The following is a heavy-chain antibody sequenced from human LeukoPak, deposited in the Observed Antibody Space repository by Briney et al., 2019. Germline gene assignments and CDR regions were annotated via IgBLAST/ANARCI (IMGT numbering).Heavy chain of an antibody. CDR1: GFTFSSYS. V-gene: IGHV3-21*01. CDR2: ISSSSSYI. J-gene: IGHJ4*02. CDR3: ARGIHDSSGYRFDY. D-gene: IGHD3-22*01. Sequence: GGSLRLSCAASGFTFSSYSMNWVRQAPGKGLEWVSSISSSSSYIYCADSVKGRFTISRDNAKNSLYLQMNSLRAEDTAVYYCARGIHDSSGYRFDYWGQGTLVTVSS.